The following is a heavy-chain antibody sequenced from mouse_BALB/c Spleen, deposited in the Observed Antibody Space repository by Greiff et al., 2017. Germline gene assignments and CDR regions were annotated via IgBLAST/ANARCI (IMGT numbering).Heavy chain of an antibody. Sequence: QVQLKQPGAELVMPGASVKMSCKASGYTFTDYWMHWVKQRPGQGLEWIGAIDTSDSYTSYNQKFKGKATLTVDESSSTAYMQLSSLTSEDSAVYYCAITTYAMDYWGQGTSVTVSS. CDR3: AITTYAMDY. CDR2: IDTSDSYT. V-gene: IGHV1-69*01. CDR1: GYTFTDYW. D-gene: IGHD2-4*01. J-gene: IGHJ4*01.